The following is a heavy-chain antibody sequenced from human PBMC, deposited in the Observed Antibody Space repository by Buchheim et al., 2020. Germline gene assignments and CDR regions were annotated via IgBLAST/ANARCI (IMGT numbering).Heavy chain of an antibody. D-gene: IGHD5-18*01. CDR3: ARDTAMVAPYYYYYGMDV. CDR2: IIPILGIA. CDR1: GGTFSSYA. Sequence: QVQLVQSGAEVKKPGSSVKVSCKASGGTFSSYAISWVRQAPGQGLEWMGRIIPILGIANYAQKFQGRVTIIADKSTSTAYMELSSLRSEDTAVYYCARDTAMVAPYYYYYGMDVWGQGTT. J-gene: IGHJ6*02. V-gene: IGHV1-69*04.